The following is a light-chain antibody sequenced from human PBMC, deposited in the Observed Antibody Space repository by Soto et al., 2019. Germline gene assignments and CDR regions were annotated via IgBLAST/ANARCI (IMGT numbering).Light chain of an antibody. V-gene: IGKV4-1*01. CDR1: QSVLYSSNNKNY. Sequence: DIVMTQSPDSLAVSLGERATINCKSSQSVLYSSNNKNYLAWHQLKPGQPPNLLIYWASTRESGVPDRFSGSGSGTDFTLTISSLQAEDVAVYYCQQYYSIPYTFGQGTKLEIK. CDR2: WAS. J-gene: IGKJ2*01. CDR3: QQYYSIPYT.